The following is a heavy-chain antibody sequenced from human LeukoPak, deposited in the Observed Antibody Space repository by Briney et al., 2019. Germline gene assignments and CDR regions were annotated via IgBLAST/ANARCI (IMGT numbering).Heavy chain of an antibody. CDR1: GYTFTGYY. Sequence: ASVKVSCKASGYTFTGYYMHWVRQAPGQGLEWMGRINPNSGGTNYAQKFQGRVTMTRDTSISTAYMELSRLRSDDTAVYYCARGDLPYDSSVYHRVFDYWGQGTLVTVSS. CDR3: ARGDLPYDSSVYHRVFDY. CDR2: INPNSGGT. V-gene: IGHV1-2*06. D-gene: IGHD3-22*01. J-gene: IGHJ4*02.